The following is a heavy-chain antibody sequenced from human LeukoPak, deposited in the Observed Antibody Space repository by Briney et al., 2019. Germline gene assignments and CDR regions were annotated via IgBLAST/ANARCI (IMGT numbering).Heavy chain of an antibody. V-gene: IGHV3-30*18. Sequence: QPGGSLRLSCAASGFTFSSYGMHWVRQAPGKGLEWVAVISYDGSNKYYADSVKGRFTISRDNSKNTPYLQMNSLRAEDTAVYYCAKDRRYYDSSGAIWGQGTMVTVSS. CDR3: AKDRRYYDSSGAI. J-gene: IGHJ3*02. D-gene: IGHD3-22*01. CDR2: ISYDGSNK. CDR1: GFTFSSYG.